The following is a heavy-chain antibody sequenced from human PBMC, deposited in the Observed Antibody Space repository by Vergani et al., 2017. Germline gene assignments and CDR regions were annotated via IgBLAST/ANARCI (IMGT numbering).Heavy chain of an antibody. Sequence: QVQLVQSGAEVKKPGASVKVSCKASGYTFTGYYMHWVRQAPGQGLEWMGWINPNNGGTNYAQKFQGRVTMTRDTSISTAYMELSRLRSDDTAVYYCARDSSRGYDLSQDYWGQGTLVTVSS. CDR2: INPNNGGT. D-gene: IGHD5-12*01. CDR3: ARDSSRGYDLSQDY. J-gene: IGHJ4*02. CDR1: GYTFTGYY. V-gene: IGHV1-2*02.